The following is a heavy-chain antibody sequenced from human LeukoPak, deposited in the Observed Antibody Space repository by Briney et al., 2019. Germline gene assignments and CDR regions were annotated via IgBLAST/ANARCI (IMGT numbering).Heavy chain of an antibody. CDR2: ISGPGGST. CDR1: GFTFSSYA. J-gene: IGHJ4*02. D-gene: IGHD4-17*01. CDR3: AKAGDYQYYFDY. V-gene: IGHV3-23*01. Sequence: GGSLRLSCAASGFTFSSYAMSWVRQAPGEGLEWVSAISGPGGSTYYADSVRGRFSISRDNSKNTLYLQMNSLRVEDTAVYYCAKAGDYQYYFDYWGQGTLVTVSS.